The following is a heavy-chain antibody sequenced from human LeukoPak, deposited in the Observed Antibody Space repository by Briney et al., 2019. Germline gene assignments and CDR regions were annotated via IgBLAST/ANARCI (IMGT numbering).Heavy chain of an antibody. J-gene: IGHJ6*03. CDR1: GFTFSSYE. Sequence: PGGSLRLSCAASGFTFSSYEMNWVRQAPGKGLEYVSAISSNGGSTYYANSVKGRFTISRDNSKNTLYLQMGSLRAEDMAVYYCARDSRSSWYSDYYYYYMDVWGKGTTVTVSS. V-gene: IGHV3-64*01. CDR3: ARDSRSSWYSDYYYYYMDV. D-gene: IGHD6-13*01. CDR2: ISSNGGST.